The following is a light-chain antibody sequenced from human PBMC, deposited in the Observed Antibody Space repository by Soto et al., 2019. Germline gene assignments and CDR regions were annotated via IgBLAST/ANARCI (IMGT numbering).Light chain of an antibody. J-gene: IGKJ5*01. CDR3: MQSTQLPPT. V-gene: IGKV2D-29*02. CDR2: EVC. Sequence: VMTQTPLSLSVAPGQPASISCKSSQSLLHITGEAFLFWYLQKPGQSPQLLIYEVCTRVSGVPDRFSGSGSGTDFTLEISRVETDDVGIYYCMQSTQLPPTFGQGTRLGI. CDR1: QSLLHITGEAF.